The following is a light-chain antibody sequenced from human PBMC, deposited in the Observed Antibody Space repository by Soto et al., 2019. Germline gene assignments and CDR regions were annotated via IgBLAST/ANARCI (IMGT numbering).Light chain of an antibody. CDR1: SSNIGAGYE. CDR3: PSYDRSLSGYI. J-gene: IGLJ1*01. V-gene: IGLV1-40*01. Sequence: QSVLTQPPSVSEAPGQRVTISFTGSSSNIGAGYEAHWYQQVPGTAPKLLIYENNNRPSGVPDRFSGSESGTSASLAITSIQADAAAGYNCPSYDRSLSGYIFGTGTTLTVL. CDR2: ENN.